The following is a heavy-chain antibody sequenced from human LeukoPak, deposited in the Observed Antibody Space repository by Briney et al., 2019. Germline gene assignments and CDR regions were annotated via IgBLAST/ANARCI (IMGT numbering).Heavy chain of an antibody. CDR2: IIYSGGAT. J-gene: IGHJ4*02. CDR1: GFTFSRSA. CDR3: AKDGLYYDGSEHVYYFDS. Sequence: PGGSLRLSCAASGFTFSRSAMTWVRQGPGTGLEFVASIIYSGGATYYEDSVKGRFTISRDNSKNTLYLQMNSLRAEDTALYYCAKDGLYYDGSEHVYYFDSWGQGTLVTVSS. D-gene: IGHD3-22*01. V-gene: IGHV3-23*01.